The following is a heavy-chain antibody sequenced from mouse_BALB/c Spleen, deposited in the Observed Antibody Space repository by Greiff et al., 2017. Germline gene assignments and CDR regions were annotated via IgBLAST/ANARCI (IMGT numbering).Heavy chain of an antibody. Sequence: QVHVKQSGAELVRPGTSVKVSCKASGYAFTNYLIEWVKQRPGQGLEWIGVIYPGSGGTNYNEKFKGKATLTADKSSSTAYMQLSSLTSDDSAVYFCARGGNYYAMDYWGQGTSVTVSS. CDR3: ARGGNYYAMDY. D-gene: IGHD2-1*01. CDR1: GYAFTNYL. CDR2: IYPGSGGT. J-gene: IGHJ4*01. V-gene: IGHV1-54*01.